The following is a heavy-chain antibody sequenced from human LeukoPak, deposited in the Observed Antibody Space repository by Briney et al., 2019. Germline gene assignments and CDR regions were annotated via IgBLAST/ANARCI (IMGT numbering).Heavy chain of an antibody. CDR2: ISAYNGNT. CDR1: GYTFTSYG. CDR3: AREAGGGSSWYVHGVYNWFDP. Sequence: ASVKVSCKASGYTFTSYGISWVRQAPGQGLEWMGWISAYNGNTNYAQKLQGRVTMTTDTSTSTAYMELRSLRSDDTAVYYCAREAGGGSSWYVHGVYNWFDPWGQGTLVTVSS. J-gene: IGHJ5*02. V-gene: IGHV1-18*01. D-gene: IGHD6-13*01.